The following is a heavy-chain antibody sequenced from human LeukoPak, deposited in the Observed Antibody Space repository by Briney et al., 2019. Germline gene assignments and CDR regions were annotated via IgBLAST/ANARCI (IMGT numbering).Heavy chain of an antibody. D-gene: IGHD6-19*01. CDR1: GFTFINYD. J-gene: IGHJ4*02. V-gene: IGHV3-13*01. Sequence: PGGSLRLSCAASGFTFINYDMHWVRQAIGKDLEWVSAIGIRGDTHYSGSVKGRFTISRENAESSLYLQMNSLRAEDTAVYYCARGGIQVSGIDEFDYWGQGTLVTVSS. CDR2: IGIRGDT. CDR3: ARGGIQVSGIDEFDY.